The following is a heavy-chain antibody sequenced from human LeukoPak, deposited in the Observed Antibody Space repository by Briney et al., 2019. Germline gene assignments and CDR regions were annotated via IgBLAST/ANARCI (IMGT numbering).Heavy chain of an antibody. J-gene: IGHJ6*02. V-gene: IGHV1-2*02. CDR2: INPNSGGT. Sequence: GASVKVSCKASGYTFTGYYMRWVRQAPGQGLEWMGWINPNSGGTNYAQKFQGRVTMTRDTSISTAYMELSKLRSDDTAVYYCARDLIAAVLYGMDVWGQGTTVTVSS. CDR1: GYTFTGYY. D-gene: IGHD6-13*01. CDR3: ARDLIAAVLYGMDV.